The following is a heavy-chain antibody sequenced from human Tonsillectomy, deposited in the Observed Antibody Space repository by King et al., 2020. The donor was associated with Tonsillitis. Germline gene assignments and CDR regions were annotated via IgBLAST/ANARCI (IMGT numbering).Heavy chain of an antibody. D-gene: IGHD6-13*01. CDR3: ARESTGYSRSWHGIYYYYYMDV. CDR2: IIPIFGTA. Sequence: QLVQSGAEVKKPGSSVKVSCKASGGTLSSYAISWVRQAPGQGLEWMGGIIPIFGTANYAQKFQGRVTITADESTSTAYMELSSLKSGDTAVYYCARESTGYSRSWHGIYYYYYMDVWGKGTTVTVSS. V-gene: IGHV1-69*01. J-gene: IGHJ6*03. CDR1: GGTLSSYA.